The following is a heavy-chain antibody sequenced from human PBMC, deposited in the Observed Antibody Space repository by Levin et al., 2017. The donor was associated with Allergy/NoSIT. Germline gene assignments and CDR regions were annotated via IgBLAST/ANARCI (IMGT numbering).Heavy chain of an antibody. CDR2: IYTSGST. CDR1: GDSISSGSYY. D-gene: IGHD2-2*01. Sequence: SQTLSLTCTVSGDSISSGSYYWSWIRQPAGKGLEWIGHIYTSGSTNYNPSLKSRVTISVDMSKNQFSLKLSSVTAADTAVYYCAREVIEEYQLLFHYYYMDVWGKGTTVTVSS. J-gene: IGHJ6*03. V-gene: IGHV4-61*09. CDR3: AREVIEEYQLLFHYYYMDV.